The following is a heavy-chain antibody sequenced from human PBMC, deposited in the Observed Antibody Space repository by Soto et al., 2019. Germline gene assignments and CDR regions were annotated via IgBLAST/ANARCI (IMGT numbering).Heavy chain of an antibody. CDR2: IYYSGST. CDR1: GGSISSSSYY. CDR3: ARHRAAAGTARFDP. V-gene: IGHV4-39*01. J-gene: IGHJ5*02. D-gene: IGHD6-13*01. Sequence: ASETLPLTCTVSGGSISSSSYYWGWIRQPPGKGLEWIGSIYYSGSTYYNPSLKSRVTISVDTSKNQFSLKLSSVTAADTAVYYCARHRAAAGTARFDPWGQGTLVTVSS.